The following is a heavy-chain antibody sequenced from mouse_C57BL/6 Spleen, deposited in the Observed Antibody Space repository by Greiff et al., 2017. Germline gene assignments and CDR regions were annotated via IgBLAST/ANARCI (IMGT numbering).Heavy chain of an antibody. V-gene: IGHV5-6*01. CDR2: ISSGGSYT. Sequence: EVKLMESGGDLVKPGGSLKLSCAASGFTFSSYGMSWVRQTPDKRLEWVATISSGGSYTYYPDSVKGRFTISRDNAKNTLYLQMSSLKSEDTAMYYCARHLYFDYWGQGTTLTVSS. CDR1: GFTFSSYG. CDR3: ARHLYFDY. J-gene: IGHJ2*01.